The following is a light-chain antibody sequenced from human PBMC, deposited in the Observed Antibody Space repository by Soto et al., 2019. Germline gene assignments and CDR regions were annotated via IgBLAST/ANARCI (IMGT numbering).Light chain of an antibody. J-gene: IGKJ4*01. V-gene: IGKV3-20*01. CDR2: GAS. CDR3: QQYGSSALT. CDR1: QSVSDSS. Sequence: EIVLTQSPGTLSLSPGERATLSCRASQSVSDSSLAWYQQKPGQAPRLLIYGASSRPTGIPDRFSGSGSGTDFTLTISRLEPEDFAVYYCQQYGSSALTFGGGTKVEIK.